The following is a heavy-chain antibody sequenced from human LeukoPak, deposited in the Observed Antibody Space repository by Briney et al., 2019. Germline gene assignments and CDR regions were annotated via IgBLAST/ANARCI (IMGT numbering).Heavy chain of an antibody. J-gene: IGHJ4*02. Sequence: ASVKVSCKASGYTFTSYGISWVRQAPGQGLEWMGGIIPIFGTANYAQKFQGRVTITADESTSTAYMELSSLRSEDTAVYYCAREGYYGGQGTLVTVSS. D-gene: IGHD2-15*01. V-gene: IGHV1-69*13. CDR3: AREGYY. CDR1: GYTFTSYG. CDR2: IIPIFGTA.